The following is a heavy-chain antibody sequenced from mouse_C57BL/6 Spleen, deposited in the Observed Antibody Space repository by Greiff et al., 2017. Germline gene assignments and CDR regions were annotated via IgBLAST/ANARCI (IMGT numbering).Heavy chain of an antibody. D-gene: IGHD4-1*01. CDR2: ISYDGSN. CDR1: GYSITSGYY. J-gene: IGHJ2*01. CDR3: ARKTGTLDFDY. Sequence: EVQLQESGPGLVKPSQSLSLTCSVTGYSITSGYYWNWIRQFPGNKLEWMGYISYDGSNNYNPSLKNRISITRDTSKNQFFLKLNSVTTEDTATYYCARKTGTLDFDYWGQGTTLTVSS. V-gene: IGHV3-6*01.